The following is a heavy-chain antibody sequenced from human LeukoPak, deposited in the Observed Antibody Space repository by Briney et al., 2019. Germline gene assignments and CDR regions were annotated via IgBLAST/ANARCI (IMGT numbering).Heavy chain of an antibody. CDR3: AKGSMGRGPDY. CDR1: GFTFSSYA. J-gene: IGHJ4*02. CDR2: LSGSGGST. V-gene: IGHV3-23*01. D-gene: IGHD3-10*01. Sequence: PGGSLRLSCAASGFTFSSYAMNWVRQAPGKGLQWISALSGSGGSTYYADSVKRRFTIFRDNSKNTMYLQMNILRAEDTAVYYCAKGSMGRGPDYWGQGPLVTVSS.